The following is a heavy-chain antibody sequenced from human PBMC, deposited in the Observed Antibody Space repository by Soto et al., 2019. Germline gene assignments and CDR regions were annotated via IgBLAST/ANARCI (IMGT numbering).Heavy chain of an antibody. J-gene: IGHJ4*02. CDR1: GYSFTSYW. D-gene: IGHD3-10*01. CDR2: IYPGDSDT. V-gene: IGHV5-51*01. CDR3: ARPPYYGSGSYGPFVF. Sequence: GESLKISCKGSGYSFTSYWIGWVRQMPGKGLEWMGIIYPGDSDTRNSPSFQGQVTISADKSISTAYLQWRSLKASDTAMYYCARPPYYGSGSYGPFVFWGQGTLVTVSS.